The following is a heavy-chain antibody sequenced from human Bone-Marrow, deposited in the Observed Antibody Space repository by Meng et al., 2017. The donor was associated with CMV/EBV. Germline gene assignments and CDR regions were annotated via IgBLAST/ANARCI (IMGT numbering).Heavy chain of an antibody. CDR3: ARDRYSSSWFDY. CDR1: GFTFSSYS. J-gene: IGHJ4*02. D-gene: IGHD6-13*01. V-gene: IGHV3-21*01. CDR2: ISSSSSYI. Sequence: GESLKISCAASGFTFSSYSMNWVRQAPGKGLEWVSSISSSSSYIYYADSVKGRFTISRDNAKNSLYLQMNSLRAEDTAVYYCARDRYSSSWFDYWGQGTRVTVSS.